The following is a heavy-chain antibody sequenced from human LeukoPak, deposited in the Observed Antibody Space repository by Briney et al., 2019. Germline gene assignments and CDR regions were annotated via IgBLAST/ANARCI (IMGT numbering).Heavy chain of an antibody. CDR1: GDSFSSVTDY. CDR3: ARHSPPVGGDPPSMDV. V-gene: IGHV4-39*01. J-gene: IGHJ6*03. CDR2: INHSGST. D-gene: IGHD2-21*01. Sequence: PSETLSLTCTVSGDSFSSVTDYWAWIRQPPGKGLEWIGDINHSGSTKYNPSLKSRVTISVNMSKTQFSLKLSSVTAADTAVYYCARHSPPVGGDPPSMDVWGKGATVTVSS.